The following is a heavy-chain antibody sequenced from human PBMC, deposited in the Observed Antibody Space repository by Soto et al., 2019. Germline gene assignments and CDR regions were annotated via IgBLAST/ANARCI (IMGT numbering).Heavy chain of an antibody. V-gene: IGHV4-59*08. J-gene: IGHJ4*02. Sequence: SETLSLTCTVSGGSISRYYWSWIRQPPGKGLEWIGYIYYSGSTNYNPSLKSRVTISVDTSKNQFSLKLSSVTAADTAVYYCARRGSGYDDFDYWGQGTLVTVSS. D-gene: IGHD5-12*01. CDR1: GGSISRYY. CDR3: ARRGSGYDDFDY. CDR2: IYYSGST.